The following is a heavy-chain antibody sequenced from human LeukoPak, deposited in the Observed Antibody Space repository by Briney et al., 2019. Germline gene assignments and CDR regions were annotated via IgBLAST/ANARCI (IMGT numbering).Heavy chain of an antibody. CDR1: GYTFTAYY. J-gene: IGHJ3*02. CDR2: INPNSGGT. V-gene: IGHV1-2*02. CDR3: ARGRPHSSSWYYGAFDI. Sequence: ASVKVSCKTSGYTFTAYYMHWVRQAPGQGLEWMGWINPNSGGTNYAQKFQGRVTMTRDTSISTAYMELSRLRSDDTAVYYCARGRPHSSSWYYGAFDIWGQGTMVTVSS. D-gene: IGHD6-13*01.